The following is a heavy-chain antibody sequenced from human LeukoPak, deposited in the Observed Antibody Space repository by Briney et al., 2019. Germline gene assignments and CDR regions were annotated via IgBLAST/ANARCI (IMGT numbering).Heavy chain of an antibody. D-gene: IGHD2-8*01. CDR1: GYTFTSYD. J-gene: IGHJ3*02. CDR3: ARGRAKWPNAFDI. V-gene: IGHV1-8*03. CDR2: MNPNSGNT. Sequence: ASVKVSCTASGYTFTSYDINWVRQATGQGLEWMGWMNPNSGNTGYAQKFQGRVTITRNTSISTAYMELSSLRSEDTAVYYCARGRAKWPNAFDIWGQGTMVTVSS.